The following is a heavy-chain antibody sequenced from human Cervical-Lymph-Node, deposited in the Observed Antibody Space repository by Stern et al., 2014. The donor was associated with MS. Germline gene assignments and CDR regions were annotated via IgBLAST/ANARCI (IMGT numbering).Heavy chain of an antibody. CDR3: ARDDRTSWYGGMPH. CDR2: SWSDGTKE. Sequence: QVQLVESGGGAVQPGRSLRLSCATSGFTLSGYGMYWVRQAPGQGLAWVAISWSDGTKEDYADSVKGRFTISRDNSKNTLYLQMTSLRAEDTAVYYCARDDRTSWYGGMPHWGQGTLVTVSS. J-gene: IGHJ4*02. D-gene: IGHD6-13*01. CDR1: GFTLSGYG. V-gene: IGHV3-33*01.